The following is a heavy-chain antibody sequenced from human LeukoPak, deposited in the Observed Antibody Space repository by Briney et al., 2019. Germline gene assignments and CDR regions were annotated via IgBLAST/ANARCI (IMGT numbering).Heavy chain of an antibody. CDR2: IYYSGST. V-gene: IGHV4-59*01. Sequence: SETLSLTCTVSGGSISSYYWSWIRQPPGKGLEWIGYIYYSGSTNYNPSLKSRVTISVDTSKNQFSLKLSSVTAADTAVYYCARGPYDSSGYYSDYWGQGTLVTVPS. D-gene: IGHD3-22*01. CDR1: GGSISSYY. CDR3: ARGPYDSSGYYSDY. J-gene: IGHJ4*02.